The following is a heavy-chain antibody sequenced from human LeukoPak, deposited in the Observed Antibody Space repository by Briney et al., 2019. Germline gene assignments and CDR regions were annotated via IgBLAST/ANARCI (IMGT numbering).Heavy chain of an antibody. V-gene: IGHV4-4*09. CDR1: GGSISTYY. Sequence: SETLSLTCTVSGGSISTYYWNWTRQSPGKGLEWIGNMYTSGSTNYNPSLNGRVTISVATSNNQSKRQFSLQLTSVTASDTAMYYCSGTRWQQYGARASDVWGQGTMVTVSS. CDR2: MYTSGST. J-gene: IGHJ3*01. CDR3: SGTRWQQYGARASDV. D-gene: IGHD5-24*01.